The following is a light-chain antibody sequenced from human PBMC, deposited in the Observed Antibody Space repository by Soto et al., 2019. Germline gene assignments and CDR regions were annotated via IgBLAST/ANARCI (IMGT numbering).Light chain of an antibody. V-gene: IGKV1-33*01. CDR3: QQYDNLPPYT. CDR2: DAS. J-gene: IGKJ2*01. CDR1: RDISVY. Sequence: DLQMTQSPSSLSASVGDRVTITCQASRDISVYLNWYQQKPGTPPKLLIFDASNLQTGVPSRFSGSGSWNHFTFTISSLQPEDIATYYCQQYDNLPPYTFGQGTTLEIK.